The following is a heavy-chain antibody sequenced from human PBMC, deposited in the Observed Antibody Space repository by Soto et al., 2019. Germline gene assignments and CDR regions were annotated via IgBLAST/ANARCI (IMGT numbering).Heavy chain of an antibody. CDR2: ISGSGDST. Sequence: EVQLLESGGGLVQPGGSLRLSCAASGFTFSTYAMNWVRQAPGKGLEWVSGISGSGDSTYYADSVKGRFTVSRDNSKTKLYLQMNSLRGEDTAVFYCAKERSSGWSFDYRGQGTLVTVSP. CDR3: AKERSSGWSFDY. V-gene: IGHV3-23*01. D-gene: IGHD6-19*01. CDR1: GFTFSTYA. J-gene: IGHJ4*02.